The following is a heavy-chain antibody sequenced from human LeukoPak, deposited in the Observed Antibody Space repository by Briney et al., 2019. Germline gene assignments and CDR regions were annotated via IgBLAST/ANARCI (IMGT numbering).Heavy chain of an antibody. CDR2: IYYSGST. V-gene: IGHV4-39*02. CDR3: ARRRYYDSTGYLD. D-gene: IGHD3-22*01. Sequence: SETLSLTCTLSGDHISSSSYYWGWIRQPPGKGLEWIGDIYYSGSTYYNASLKGRVSISIDTSNNHFSLHLRSLTAADTALYYCARRRYYDSTGYLDWGHGTLVTVSS. J-gene: IGHJ1*01. CDR1: GDHISSSSYY.